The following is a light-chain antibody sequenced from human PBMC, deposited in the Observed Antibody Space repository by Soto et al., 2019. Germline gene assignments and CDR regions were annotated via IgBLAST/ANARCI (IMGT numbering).Light chain of an antibody. Sequence: EIVLTQSPGTLSLSAGERATLSCRASQSVSSSYLAWYQQKPGQAPRLLIYGASARATGIPARFSGSGSGTDFTLTISSLEPEDFAVYYCQQYGSSGTFGQGTKVDIK. V-gene: IGKV3-20*01. CDR1: QSVSSSY. CDR3: QQYGSSGT. J-gene: IGKJ1*01. CDR2: GAS.